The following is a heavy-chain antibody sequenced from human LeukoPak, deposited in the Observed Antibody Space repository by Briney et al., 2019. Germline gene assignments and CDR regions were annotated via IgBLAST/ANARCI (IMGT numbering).Heavy chain of an antibody. V-gene: IGHV3-20*04. Sequence: TGGSLRLSCAASGFTFDDYGMSWVRQAPGKGLEWVSGINWNGGSTGYADSVKGRFTISRDNAKRSLYLHMNSLRAEDTALYYCVKGVGGSMFYYFDYWGQGTLVTVSS. J-gene: IGHJ4*02. CDR3: VKGVGGSMFYYFDY. D-gene: IGHD1-26*01. CDR2: INWNGGST. CDR1: GFTFDDYG.